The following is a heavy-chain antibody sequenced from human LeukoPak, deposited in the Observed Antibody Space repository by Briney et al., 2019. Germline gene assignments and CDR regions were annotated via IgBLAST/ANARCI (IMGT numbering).Heavy chain of an antibody. CDR3: ARGNLHFWSGYYLDY. V-gene: IGHV4-30-2*01. D-gene: IGHD3-3*01. Sequence: PSQTLSLTCAVSGGSISSGGYSWSWIRQPPGKGLEWIVYIYHSGSTYYNPSLKSRVTISVDRSKNQFSLKLSSVTAADTAVYYCARGNLHFWSGYYLDYWGQGTLVTVSS. CDR2: IYHSGST. J-gene: IGHJ4*02. CDR1: GGSISSGGYS.